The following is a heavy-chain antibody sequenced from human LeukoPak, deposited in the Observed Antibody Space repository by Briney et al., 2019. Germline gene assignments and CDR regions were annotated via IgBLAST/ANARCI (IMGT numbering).Heavy chain of an antibody. J-gene: IGHJ4*02. CDR1: GFTFSSYW. CDR3: AGDWVGYYGSGSSDY. V-gene: IGHV3-74*01. Sequence: QAGGSLRLSCAASGFTFSSYWMHWVRQAPGKGLVWVSHINSDGSSTSYADSVKGRFTISRDNAKNTLYLQMNSLRAEDTAVYYCAGDWVGYYGSGSSDYWGQGTLVTVSS. CDR2: INSDGSST. D-gene: IGHD3-10*01.